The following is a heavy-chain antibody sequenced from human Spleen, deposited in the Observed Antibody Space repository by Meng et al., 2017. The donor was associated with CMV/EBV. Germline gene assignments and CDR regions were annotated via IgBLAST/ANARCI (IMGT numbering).Heavy chain of an antibody. V-gene: IGHV3-9*01. Sequence: SLKISCAASGFNFSTYWMHWVRQVPGKGLVWVSGISWNSDSIAYADSVKGRFTISRDNAKNSLYLQMNSLRAEDTALYYCAKGRFGELLTRFDYWGQGTLVTVSS. CDR2: ISWNSDSI. CDR1: GFNFSTYW. CDR3: AKGRFGELLTRFDY. D-gene: IGHD3-10*01. J-gene: IGHJ4*02.